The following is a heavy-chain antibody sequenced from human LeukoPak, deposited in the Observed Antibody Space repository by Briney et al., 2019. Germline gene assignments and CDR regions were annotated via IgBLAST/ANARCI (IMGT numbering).Heavy chain of an antibody. CDR2: IIPILGIA. CDR3: ARDSDIVATTREEFDY. J-gene: IGHJ4*02. CDR1: GGTFSSYA. Sequence: GASVKVSCKASGGTFSSYAISWVRQAPGQGLEWMGRIIPILGIANYAQKFQGRVTITADKSTSTAYMELSSLRSEDTAVYYCARDSDIVATTREEFDYWGQGTLVTVSS. V-gene: IGHV1-69*04. D-gene: IGHD5-12*01.